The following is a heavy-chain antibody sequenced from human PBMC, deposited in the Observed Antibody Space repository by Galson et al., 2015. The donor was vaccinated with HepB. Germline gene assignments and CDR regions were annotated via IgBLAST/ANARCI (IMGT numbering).Heavy chain of an antibody. CDR2: IGASGDTT. D-gene: IGHD2-2*01. V-gene: IGHV3-23*01. Sequence: SLRLSCAASGFTFTSYAMNWVRQAPGKGLEWVSGIGASGDTTYYADSVKGRFTISRDNSKSTLYLQMNSLRAEDTAVYYCAKDYWVYQLFFDPFDYWGQGTLVTVSS. J-gene: IGHJ4*02. CDR1: GFTFTSYA. CDR3: AKDYWVYQLFFDPFDY.